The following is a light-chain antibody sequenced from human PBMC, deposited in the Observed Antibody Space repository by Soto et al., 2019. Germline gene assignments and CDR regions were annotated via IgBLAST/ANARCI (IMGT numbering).Light chain of an antibody. Sequence: QSALTQPASVSGSPGQSITISCTGTSSDVGLYDYVSWYQQHPGKAPQLMIYAVSNRPSGVSNRFSASKSGNTASLFISGLQAEDEADYYCSTYASDSTCVFGGGTKVTGL. CDR2: AVS. J-gene: IGLJ1*01. CDR1: SSDVGLYDY. V-gene: IGLV2-14*01. CDR3: STYASDSTCV.